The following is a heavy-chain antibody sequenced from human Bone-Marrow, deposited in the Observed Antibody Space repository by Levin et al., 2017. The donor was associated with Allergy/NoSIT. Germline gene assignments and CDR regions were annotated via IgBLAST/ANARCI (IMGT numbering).Heavy chain of an antibody. CDR2: IYPGDSGT. CDR3: ARPLKINTWRAEYFQH. Sequence: GESLKISCKGSGYSFSSYWIGWVRQMPGKGLEWMGIIYPGDSGTRYSPSFQGQVTISVDKSLNPAYLQWRSLRASDTAMYYCARPLKINTWRAEYFQHWGQGTLVTVSS. CDR1: GYSFSSYW. J-gene: IGHJ1*01. V-gene: IGHV5-51*01.